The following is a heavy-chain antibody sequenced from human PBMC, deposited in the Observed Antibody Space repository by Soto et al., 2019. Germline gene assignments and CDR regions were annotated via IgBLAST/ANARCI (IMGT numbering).Heavy chain of an antibody. CDR3: ARGLGLYYFDY. J-gene: IGHJ4*02. CDR2: INAGNGNT. Sequence: ASVKVSCKDSGYTFANFARHWVRQAPGQRLEWMGWINAGNGNTKYSQKFQGRVTITRDTSASTAYMELSSLRSEDTAVYYCARGLGLYYFDYWGQGTLVTVSS. V-gene: IGHV1-3*01. CDR1: GYTFANFA. D-gene: IGHD1-26*01.